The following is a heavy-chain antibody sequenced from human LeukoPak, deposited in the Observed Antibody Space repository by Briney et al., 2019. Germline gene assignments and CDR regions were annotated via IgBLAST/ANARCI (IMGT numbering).Heavy chain of an antibody. J-gene: IGHJ3*02. V-gene: IGHV1-2*02. D-gene: IGHD3-3*01. CDR3: ARNRGITYYDFWSGHDAFDI. CDR2: INPNSGGT. CDR1: GYTFTGYY. Sequence: ASVKVSCKASGYTFTGYYMHWVRQAPGQGLEWMGWINPNSGGTNYAQKLQGRVTMTRGTSISTAYMELSRLRSDDTAVYYCARNRGITYYDFWSGHDAFDIWGQGTMVTVSS.